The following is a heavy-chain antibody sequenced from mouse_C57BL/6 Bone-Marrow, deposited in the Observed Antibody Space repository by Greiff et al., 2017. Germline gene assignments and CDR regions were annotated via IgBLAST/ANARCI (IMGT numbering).Heavy chain of an antibody. J-gene: IGHJ1*03. CDR2: INPNNGGT. CDR3: ARDYGSSYYWYFDV. Sequence: VQLQQSGPELVKPGASVKIPCKASGYTFTDYNMDWVKQSHGKSLEWIGDINPNNGGTIYNQKFKGKATLTVDKSSSTAYMELRSLTSEDTAVXDCARDYGSSYYWYFDVWGTGTTVTVSS. V-gene: IGHV1-18*01. D-gene: IGHD1-1*01. CDR1: GYTFTDYN.